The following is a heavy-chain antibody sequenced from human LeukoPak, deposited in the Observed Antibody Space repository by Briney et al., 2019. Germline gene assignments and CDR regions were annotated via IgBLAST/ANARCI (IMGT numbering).Heavy chain of an antibody. D-gene: IGHD3-22*01. J-gene: IGHJ2*01. Sequence: SETLSLTCTVSGGSISSHYWSWVRQPPGKGLEWIGYIYYRGSTNYNPSLKSRVTISVDTSKNQFSLKLSSVTAADTAVYYCAREISSYYHSSGYMDWFFDLWGRGTLVTVSS. CDR3: AREISSYYHSSGYMDWFFDL. CDR2: IYYRGST. CDR1: GGSISSHY. V-gene: IGHV4-59*11.